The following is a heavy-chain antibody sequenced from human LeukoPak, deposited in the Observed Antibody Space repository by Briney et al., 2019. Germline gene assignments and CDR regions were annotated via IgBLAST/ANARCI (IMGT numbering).Heavy chain of an antibody. J-gene: IGHJ5*02. CDR2: IRYDGSDK. Sequence: GGSLRLSWAASGFTFSSYGIHWVRQAPVKGLEWVAFIRYDGSDKYFADIVKGRFTISRDNSKNTVYLQMNSLRVEDTAIYYCARDPLTGSYGVNWLDPWGQGTLVTVSS. CDR1: GFTFSSYG. CDR3: ARDPLTGSYGVNWLDP. V-gene: IGHV3-30*02. D-gene: IGHD1-26*01.